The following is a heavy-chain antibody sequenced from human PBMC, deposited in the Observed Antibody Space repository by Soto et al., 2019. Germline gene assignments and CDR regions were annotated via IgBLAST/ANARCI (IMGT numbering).Heavy chain of an antibody. Sequence: QVQLMQSGAEVKKPGASVKVSCKASRYPFTSYDIHWVRQATGQGLEWMGWMNPNSGNTAFAQKFQDRVTMTRNTSTRIAYMELSRLRSEDTAVYYCARETYNSGESAFDIWGQGTMVTVSS. V-gene: IGHV1-8*01. CDR2: MNPNSGNT. CDR3: ARETYNSGESAFDI. CDR1: RYPFTSYD. D-gene: IGHD3-22*01. J-gene: IGHJ3*02.